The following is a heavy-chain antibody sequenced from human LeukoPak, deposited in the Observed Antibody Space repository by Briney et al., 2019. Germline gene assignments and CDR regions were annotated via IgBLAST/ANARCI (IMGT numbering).Heavy chain of an antibody. CDR2: IYTSGST. D-gene: IGHD6-13*01. V-gene: IGHV4-4*09. CDR1: GGSISSYY. Sequence: PSETLSLTCTVSGGSISSYYWSWIRQPPGKGLEWIGYIYTSGSTNYNPSLKSRVTISVDTSKNQSSLKLCSVTAADTAVYYCAVHYSSSWNNWFDPWGQGTLVTVSS. J-gene: IGHJ5*02. CDR3: AVHYSSSWNNWFDP.